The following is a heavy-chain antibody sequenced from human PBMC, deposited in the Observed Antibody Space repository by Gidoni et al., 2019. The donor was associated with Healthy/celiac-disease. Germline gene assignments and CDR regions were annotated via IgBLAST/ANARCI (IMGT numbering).Heavy chain of an antibody. CDR1: GFTFSSYD. D-gene: IGHD6-13*01. V-gene: IGHV3-13*01. CDR3: ARGALGGIAAAVDY. CDR2: IGTAGDT. Sequence: EVQLVESGGGLVQPGGSLRLSCAASGFTFSSYDMHWVRQATGKGLEWVSAIGTAGDTYYPGSVKGRFTISRENAKNSLYLQMNSLRAGDTAVYYCARGALGGIAAAVDYWGQGTLVTVSS. J-gene: IGHJ4*02.